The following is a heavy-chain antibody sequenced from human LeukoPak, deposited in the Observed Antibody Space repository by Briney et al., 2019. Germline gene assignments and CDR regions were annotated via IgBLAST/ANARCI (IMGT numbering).Heavy chain of an antibody. J-gene: IGHJ3*02. CDR2: IYYSGST. CDR1: GGSISSYY. D-gene: IGHD3-10*01. Sequence: KPSETLSLTCTVSGGSISSYYWSWIRQPLGKGLEWIGYIYYSGSTNYNPSLKSRVTISVDTSKNQFSLKLSSVTAADTAVYYCARDYGDGSGSYDAFDIWGQGTMVTVSS. CDR3: ARDYGDGSGSYDAFDI. V-gene: IGHV4-59*01.